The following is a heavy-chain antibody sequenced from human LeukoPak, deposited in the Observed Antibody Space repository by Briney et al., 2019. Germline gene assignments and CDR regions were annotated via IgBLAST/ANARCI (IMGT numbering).Heavy chain of an antibody. Sequence: GGSLRLSCAASGFTFSSYAMHWVRQAPGKGLEWVAVISYDGSNKYYADSVKGRFTISRDNSKNTLYLQMNSLRAEDTAVYYCARGTTVVIDYWGQGTLVTVSS. CDR3: ARGTTVVIDY. D-gene: IGHD4-23*01. CDR1: GFTFSSYA. V-gene: IGHV3-30*04. J-gene: IGHJ4*02. CDR2: ISYDGSNK.